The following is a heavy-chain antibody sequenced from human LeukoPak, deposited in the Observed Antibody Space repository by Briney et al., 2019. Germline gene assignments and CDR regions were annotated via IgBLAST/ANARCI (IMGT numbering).Heavy chain of an antibody. CDR2: IRSSGDST. V-gene: IGHV3-23*01. Sequence: ETLSLTCTVSGGSISSSSYYWGWIRQPPGKGLEWVSGIRSSGDSTYYADSVKGRFTISRDNSKNTLYLQMNSPRAEDTAVYYCAKQYSSDWNGLAEYFQHWGQGTLLTVSS. J-gene: IGHJ1*01. D-gene: IGHD6-19*01. CDR1: GGSISSSSYY. CDR3: AKQYSSDWNGLAEYFQH.